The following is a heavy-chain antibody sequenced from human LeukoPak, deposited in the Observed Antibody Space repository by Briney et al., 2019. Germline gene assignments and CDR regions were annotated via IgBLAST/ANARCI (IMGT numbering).Heavy chain of an antibody. CDR1: GGSFSGFY. J-gene: IGHJ6*02. CDR2: INHSGRT. D-gene: IGHD3-9*01. CDR3: TRGGSDWNYYYFAMDV. Sequence: PSETLSLTCAVYGGSFSGFYWSWLRRPPGKGLEWIGEINHSGRTNYNPSLKSRVTISLDTSKNQFSLRLTSVNAADAAVYYCTRGGSDWNYYYFAMDVWGQGNTVTVSS. V-gene: IGHV4-34*01.